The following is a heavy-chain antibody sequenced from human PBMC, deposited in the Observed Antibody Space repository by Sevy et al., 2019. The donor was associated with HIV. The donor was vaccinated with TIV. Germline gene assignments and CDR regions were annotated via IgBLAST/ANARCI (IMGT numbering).Heavy chain of an antibody. V-gene: IGHV3-23*01. Sequence: GGSLRLSCAASGFTFSSYAMDWVRQAPGKGLEWVSTISGSRETTYYAYSVKGRFTISRDHSQNTVFLQMNSLRAEDTAVYYCAKRGNGWYELDYWGLGTLVTVSS. D-gene: IGHD6-19*01. CDR2: ISGSRETT. CDR3: AKRGNGWYELDY. CDR1: GFTFSSYA. J-gene: IGHJ4*02.